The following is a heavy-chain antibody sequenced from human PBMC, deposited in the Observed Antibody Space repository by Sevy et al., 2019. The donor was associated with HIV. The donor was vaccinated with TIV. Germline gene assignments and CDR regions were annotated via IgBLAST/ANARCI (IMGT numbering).Heavy chain of an antibody. J-gene: IGHJ4*02. CDR1: GFTFSDYY. CDR3: ARESWNTDLDY. D-gene: IGHD5-18*01. CDR2: VSSSGSSI. V-gene: IGHV3-11*01. Sequence: GGSLRLSCAASGFTFSDYYMSWIRQAPGKGLEWVSYVSSSGSSIYYADSVKGRFTISRDNAKNSLYLQMNSLRAEDTAVSYCARESWNTDLDYWGQGTRVTVSS.